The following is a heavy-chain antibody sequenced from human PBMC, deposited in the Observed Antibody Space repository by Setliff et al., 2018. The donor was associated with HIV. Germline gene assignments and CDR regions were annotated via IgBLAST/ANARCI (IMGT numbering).Heavy chain of an antibody. D-gene: IGHD6-13*01. V-gene: IGHV3-74*01. Sequence: GGSLRLSCAASGFPFSTYAMHWVRQAPGEGLVWISRIGPDGSETHYADSVKGRFTISRDNAKNSLYLQMNSLRAEDTAVYYCARIAAAGTFYYYYYMDVWGKGTTVTVSS. J-gene: IGHJ6*03. CDR1: GFPFSTYA. CDR3: ARIAAAGTFYYYYYMDV. CDR2: IGPDGSET.